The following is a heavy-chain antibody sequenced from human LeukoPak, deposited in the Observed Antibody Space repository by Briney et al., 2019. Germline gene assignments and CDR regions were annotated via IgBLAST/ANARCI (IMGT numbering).Heavy chain of an antibody. Sequence: GESLKISCKGSGYRFSSDWIGWVRQMPGEGLEWMGVIYPGDSDTRYSPSFQGQVTISADKSINTAYLQLRSLKASDTALYYCARLPYCGGDCFPNWFDPWGQGTLVTVSS. CDR2: IYPGDSDT. J-gene: IGHJ5*02. V-gene: IGHV5-51*01. CDR1: GYRFSSDW. D-gene: IGHD2-21*02. CDR3: ARLPYCGGDCFPNWFDP.